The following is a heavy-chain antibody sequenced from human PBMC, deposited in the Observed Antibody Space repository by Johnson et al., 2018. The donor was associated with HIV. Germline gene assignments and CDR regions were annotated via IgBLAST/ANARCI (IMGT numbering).Heavy chain of an antibody. CDR1: GLSFSNFG. CDR2: ISYDGKNK. CDR3: ARGGVVHDAFDI. D-gene: IGHD2-2*01. Sequence: QMQLVESGGGVVQPGKSLTLSCVGSGLSFSNFGIHWVRQAPGKGPEWVAVISYDGKNKDYADPVKGRFTLSRDNSKNTLYLQLSSLRTEDTAVFYCARGGVVHDAFDIWGQGTMVTVSS. V-gene: IGHV3-30*03. J-gene: IGHJ3*02.